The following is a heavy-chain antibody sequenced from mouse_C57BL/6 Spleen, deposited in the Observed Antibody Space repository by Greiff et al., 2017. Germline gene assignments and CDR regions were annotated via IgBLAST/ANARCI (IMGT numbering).Heavy chain of an antibody. CDR1: GFTFSSYA. CDR3: ARDWGLLRNFDY. J-gene: IGHJ2*01. CDR2: ISDGGSYT. D-gene: IGHD2-3*01. Sequence: EVMLVESGGGLVKPGGSLKLSCAASGFTFSSYAMSWVRQTPEKRLEWVATISDGGSYTYYPDNVKGRFTISRDNAKNNLYLQMSHLKSEDTAMYYCARDWGLLRNFDYWGQGTTLTVSS. V-gene: IGHV5-4*01.